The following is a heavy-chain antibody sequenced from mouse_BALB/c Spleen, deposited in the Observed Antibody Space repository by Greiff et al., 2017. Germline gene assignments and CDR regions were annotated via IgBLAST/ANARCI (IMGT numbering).Heavy chain of an antibody. CDR1: GFTFSSYG. V-gene: IGHV5-6-3*01. CDR3: ARALSDYGSSHWYFDV. Sequence: DGKLQESGGGLVQPGGSLKLSCAASGFTFSSYGMSWVRQTPDKRLELVATINSNGGSTYYPDSVKGRFTISRDNAKNTLYLQMSSLKSEDTAMYYCARALSDYGSSHWYFDVWGAGTTVTVSS. D-gene: IGHD1-1*01. J-gene: IGHJ1*01. CDR2: INSNGGST.